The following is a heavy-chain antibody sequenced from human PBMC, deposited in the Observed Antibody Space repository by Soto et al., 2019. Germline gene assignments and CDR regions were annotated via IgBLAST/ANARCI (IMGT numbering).Heavy chain of an antibody. CDR2: ISAYNGNT. V-gene: IGHV1-18*01. CDR1: GYTFTSYG. Sequence: QVQLVQSGAEVKKPGASVKVSCKASGYTFTSYGISWVRQAPGQGLEWMGWISAYNGNTNYAQKLQGRVTMTTDTSTSKAYMELRSLRSDDTAVYYCARVAGRGNYYYYGMDVWGQGTTVTVSS. J-gene: IGHJ6*02. D-gene: IGHD1-1*01. CDR3: ARVAGRGNYYYYGMDV.